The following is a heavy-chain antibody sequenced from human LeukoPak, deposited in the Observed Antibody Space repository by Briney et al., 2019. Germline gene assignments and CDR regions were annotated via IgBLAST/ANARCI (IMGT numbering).Heavy chain of an antibody. CDR3: ARGCFVSSGTGFDY. J-gene: IGHJ4*02. CDR1: GGSISSYY. D-gene: IGHD2-8*02. V-gene: IGHV4-4*07. CDR2: IYPSWST. Sequence: SETLSLTCTVSGGSISSYYWSWIRQPAGKGLEWIGRIYPSWSTNYNPSLKSPVSMSVDTSKNQFSLKQSSVTAADTAVYYCARGCFVSSGTGFDYWGQGTLVTVSS.